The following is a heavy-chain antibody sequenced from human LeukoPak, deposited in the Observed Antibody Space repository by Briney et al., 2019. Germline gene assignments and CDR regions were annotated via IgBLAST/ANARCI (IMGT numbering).Heavy chain of an antibody. CDR3: ATRQMATIRY. D-gene: IGHD5-24*01. CDR1: GFAFSSYA. V-gene: IGHV3-23*01. CDR2: ISRRDDYT. Sequence: PGGSRRLSCAASGFAFSSYAMSWVRQPQGTGLEWVSVISRRDDYTYYADSVTGRFAISRDNSKNTLYLQMNSLRAEDTAVYYCATRQMATIRYWGQGTLVTVSS. J-gene: IGHJ4*02.